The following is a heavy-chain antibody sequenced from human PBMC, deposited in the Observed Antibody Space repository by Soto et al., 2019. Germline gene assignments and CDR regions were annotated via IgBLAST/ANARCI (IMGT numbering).Heavy chain of an antibody. J-gene: IGHJ6*02. D-gene: IGHD3-9*01. CDR2: ISYDGSNK. Sequence: QVQLVESGGGVVQPGRSLRLSCAASGFTFSSYGMHWVRQAPGKGLEWVAVISYDGSNKYYADSVKGRFTISRDNSKNTLYLQMNSLRAEDTAVYYCAKARRVDDILTEGMDVWGQGTTVTVSS. CDR3: AKARRVDDILTEGMDV. CDR1: GFTFSSYG. V-gene: IGHV3-30*18.